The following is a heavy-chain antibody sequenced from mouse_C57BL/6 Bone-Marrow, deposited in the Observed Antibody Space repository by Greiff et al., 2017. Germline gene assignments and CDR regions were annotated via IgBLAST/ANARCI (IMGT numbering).Heavy chain of an antibody. D-gene: IGHD1-1*01. CDR3: ARSNYYGSSLDY. V-gene: IGHV1-80*01. J-gene: IGHJ2*01. CDR2: IYPGDGDT. Sequence: VQLQQSGAELVKPGASVKISCKASGYAFSSYWMNWVKQRPGKGLEWIGQIYPGDGDTNYNGKFKGKATLTADKSSSPAYMQLSSLTSEDSAVXFCARSNYYGSSLDYWGQGTTLTVSS. CDR1: GYAFSSYW.